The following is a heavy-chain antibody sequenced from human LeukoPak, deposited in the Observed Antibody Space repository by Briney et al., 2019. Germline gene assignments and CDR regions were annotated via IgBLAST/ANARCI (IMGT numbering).Heavy chain of an antibody. CDR1: GFTFSSYG. V-gene: IGHV3-30*18. CDR3: AKDQTRNYYYAMDG. CDR2: ISYDGSNK. Sequence: GGSLRLSCAASGFTFSSYGMHWVRQAPGKGLEWVAVISYDGSNKYYADSVKGRFTISRDNSKNTLYLQMNSLRAEDTAVYYCAKDQTRNYYYAMDGWGKGTTVTVSS. J-gene: IGHJ6*04.